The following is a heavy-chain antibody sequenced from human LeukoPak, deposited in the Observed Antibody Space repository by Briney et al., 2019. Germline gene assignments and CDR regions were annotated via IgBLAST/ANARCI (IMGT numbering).Heavy chain of an antibody. CDR1: GGSFSGYY. V-gene: IGHV4-34*01. J-gene: IGHJ6*02. Sequence: SETLSLTCAVYGGSFSGYYWSWIRQPPGKGLEWIGGINHSGSTNYNPSLKSRVTISVDTSKNQFSLKLSSVTAADTAVYYCARQVGSSSLDVWGQGTTVTVSS. D-gene: IGHD6-13*01. CDR3: ARQVGSSSLDV. CDR2: INHSGST.